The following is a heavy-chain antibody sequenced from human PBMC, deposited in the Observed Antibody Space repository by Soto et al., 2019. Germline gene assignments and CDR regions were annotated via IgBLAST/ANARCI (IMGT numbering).Heavy chain of an antibody. V-gene: IGHV1-8*01. Sequence: ASVKVSCKASGYTFTSYDINWVRQATGQGLEWMGWMNPNSGNTGYAQKFQGRVTMTRNTSISTAYMGLSSLRSEDTAVYYCARGRSKFSSSSYQFDYWGQGTLVTVSS. D-gene: IGHD6-6*01. CDR1: GYTFTSYD. CDR3: ARGRSKFSSSSYQFDY. J-gene: IGHJ4*02. CDR2: MNPNSGNT.